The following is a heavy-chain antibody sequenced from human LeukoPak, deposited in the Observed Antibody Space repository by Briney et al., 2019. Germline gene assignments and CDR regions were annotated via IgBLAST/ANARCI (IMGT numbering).Heavy chain of an antibody. V-gene: IGHV3-74*01. Sequence: GGSLGLSCAASGFTFSSYNMNWVRQAPGKGLVWVSSINSDGSSTSYADSVKGRFTISRDDAKNTLYLQMNTLRAEDTAVYYCASLDYWGQGTPVTVSS. CDR3: ASLDY. J-gene: IGHJ4*02. CDR2: INSDGSST. CDR1: GFTFSSYN.